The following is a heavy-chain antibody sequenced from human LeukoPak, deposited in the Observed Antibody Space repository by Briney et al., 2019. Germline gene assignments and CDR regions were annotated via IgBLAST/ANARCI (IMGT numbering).Heavy chain of an antibody. CDR1: GYTFTSYG. Sequence: ASVKVSCKASGYTFTSYGISWVRQAPGQGLEWMGWISAYNGNTNYARKLQGRVTMTTDTSTSTAYMELRSLRSDDTAVYYCARFAPDRGWSDYWGQGTLVTVSS. CDR3: ARFAPDRGWSDY. CDR2: ISAYNGNT. J-gene: IGHJ4*02. V-gene: IGHV1-18*01. D-gene: IGHD6-19*01.